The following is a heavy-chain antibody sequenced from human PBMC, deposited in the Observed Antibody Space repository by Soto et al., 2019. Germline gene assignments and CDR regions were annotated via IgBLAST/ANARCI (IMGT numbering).Heavy chain of an antibody. V-gene: IGHV4-59*01. J-gene: IGHJ6*02. CDR1: GGSISSYY. CDR3: ARERGYSTIDYYYYGMDV. CDR2: IYYSGST. D-gene: IGHD6-13*01. Sequence: SETLSLTCTVSGGSISSYYWSWIRQPPGKGLEWIGYIYYSGSTKYNPSLKSRVTISVDTSKNQFSLKLSSVTAADSAVYYCARERGYSTIDYYYYGMDVWGQGTTVTVSS.